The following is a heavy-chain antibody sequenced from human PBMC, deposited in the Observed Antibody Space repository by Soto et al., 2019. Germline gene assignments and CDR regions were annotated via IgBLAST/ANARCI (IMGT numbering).Heavy chain of an antibody. CDR3: AKISGWFNT. CDR2: CDGSAGTA. D-gene: IGHD3-10*01. J-gene: IGHJ5*02. Sequence: GGSLRLSCAACGFPFSSTDMTCVRQAPGKGLDWVAICDGSAGTAYCADSVKGRFTISRENSMKSVYIPMNSLRADDTALYYCAKISGWFNTWGQGALVTVSS. CDR1: GFPFSSTD. V-gene: IGHV3-23*01.